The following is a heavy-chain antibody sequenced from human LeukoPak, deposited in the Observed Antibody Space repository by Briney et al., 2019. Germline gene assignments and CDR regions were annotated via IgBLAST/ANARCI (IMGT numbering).Heavy chain of an antibody. V-gene: IGHV3-30*03. CDR1: GFTFSSYG. CDR3: ARDHFGDYYFDY. J-gene: IGHJ4*02. CDR2: ISYDGSNK. Sequence: GGSLRLSCAASGFTFSSYGMHWVRQAPGNRLEWVAVISYDGSNKYYADSVKGRFTISRDNSKNTLYLQMNSLRAEDTAVYYCARDHFGDYYFDYWGQGTLVTVSS. D-gene: IGHD3-3*01.